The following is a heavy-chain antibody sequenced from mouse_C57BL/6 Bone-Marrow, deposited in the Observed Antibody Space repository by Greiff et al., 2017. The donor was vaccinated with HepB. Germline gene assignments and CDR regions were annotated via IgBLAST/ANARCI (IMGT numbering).Heavy chain of an antibody. V-gene: IGHV1-76*01. CDR3: ARSSWERYFDY. J-gene: IGHJ2*01. CDR2: IYPGSGNT. CDR1: GYTFTDYY. Sequence: VKLMESGAELVRPGASVKLSCKASGYTFTDYYINWVKQRPGQGLEWIARIYPGSGNTYYNEKFKGKATLTAEKSSSTAYMQLSSLTSEDSAVYFCARSSWERYFDYWGQGTTLTVSS. D-gene: IGHD4-1*01.